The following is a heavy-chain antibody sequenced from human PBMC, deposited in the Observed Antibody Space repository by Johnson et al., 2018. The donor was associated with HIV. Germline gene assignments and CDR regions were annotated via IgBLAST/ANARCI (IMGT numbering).Heavy chain of an antibody. J-gene: IGHJ3*02. CDR1: GFTFDDYA. CDR3: AKDLDYGGNSLLDDAFDI. CDR2: ISWNSCSI. D-gene: IGHD4-23*01. Sequence: VQLVESGGGLVQPGRSLRLSCAASGFTFDDYAMHWVRQAPGKGLEWVSGISWNSCSIGYADSVKGRFTISRDNAKNSLYLQMNSLRAEDTALYYCAKDLDYGGNSLLDDAFDIWGQGTMVTVSS. V-gene: IGHV3-9*01.